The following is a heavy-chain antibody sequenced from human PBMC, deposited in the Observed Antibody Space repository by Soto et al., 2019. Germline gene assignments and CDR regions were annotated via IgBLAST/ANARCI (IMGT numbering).Heavy chain of an antibody. CDR1: GGSFSGYY. CDR2: INHSGST. CDR3: GRYGGFRPYYFDY. Sequence: SETLSLTCAVYGGSFSGYYWSWIRQPPGKGLEWIGEINHSGSTNYNPSLKSRVTISVDTSKNQFSLKLSSVTAADTAVYYCGRYGGFRPYYFDYWGQGTLVTVSS. V-gene: IGHV4-34*01. J-gene: IGHJ4*02. D-gene: IGHD3-16*01.